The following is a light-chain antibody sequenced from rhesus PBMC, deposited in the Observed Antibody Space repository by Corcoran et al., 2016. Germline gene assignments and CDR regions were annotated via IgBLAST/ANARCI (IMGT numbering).Light chain of an antibody. CDR3: QQYDDLPLT. CDR1: QGISGW. V-gene: IGKV1-19*01. CDR2: DAS. J-gene: IGKJ4*01. Sequence: DIQMTQSPSSLSASVGDKVTITCHASQGISGWLAWSQQKPGKAPKPLIYDASSLQSGVPSRFSGSGSGTDYTLTISSLQPEDFATYYCQQYDDLPLTFGGGTKVEIK.